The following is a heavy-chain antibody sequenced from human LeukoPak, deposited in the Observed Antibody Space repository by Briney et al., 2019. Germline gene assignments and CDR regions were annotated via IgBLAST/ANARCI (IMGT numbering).Heavy chain of an antibody. J-gene: IGHJ4*02. CDR2: IYYSGST. CDR3: ARDRGGSDY. D-gene: IGHD3-10*01. V-gene: IGHV4-39*07. CDR1: GGSISSSSYY. Sequence: SETLSLTCTVSGGSISSSSYYWGWIRQPPGKGLEWIGSIYYSGSTYYNPSLKSRVTISVDTSKNQYSLKLSSVTAADTAVYYCARDRGGSDYWGQGTLVTVSS.